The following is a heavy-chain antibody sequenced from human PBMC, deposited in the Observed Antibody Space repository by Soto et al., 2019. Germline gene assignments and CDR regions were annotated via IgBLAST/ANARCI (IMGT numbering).Heavy chain of an antibody. CDR3: AKRRGEGFFDY. CDR2: IGGTSGST. CDR1: GFTFSSYV. V-gene: IGHV3-23*01. J-gene: IGHJ4*02. Sequence: EVQLLESGGGLVQPWGSLRLSCAASGFTFSSYVVGWVRQAPGKGLEWVSAIGGTSGSTYYANSVRGRFTISRDNSKNTVYLQMNSLRADDTAVYFCAKRRGEGFFDYWGQGTLVTVSS. D-gene: IGHD3-16*01.